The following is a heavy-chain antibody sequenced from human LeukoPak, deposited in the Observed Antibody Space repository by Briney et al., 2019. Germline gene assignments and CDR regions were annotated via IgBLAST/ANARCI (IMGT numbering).Heavy chain of an antibody. V-gene: IGHV3-23*01. CDR2: ISGSGAST. Sequence: GGSLRLSCAASGFTFSTSAMSWVRQAPGKGLDWVSSISGSGASTYYEDSVKGRFTISRDNSRNTLYLQMNSLRAEDTAVYYCARDRSGTFDYWGQGTLVTVSS. J-gene: IGHJ4*02. CDR1: GFTFSTSA. D-gene: IGHD2-15*01. CDR3: ARDRSGTFDY.